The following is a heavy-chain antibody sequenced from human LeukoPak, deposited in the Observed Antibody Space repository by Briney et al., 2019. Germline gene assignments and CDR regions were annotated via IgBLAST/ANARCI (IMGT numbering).Heavy chain of an antibody. Sequence: GESLKISCKGSGYSFTSYWIGWVRQMPGKGLEWMGIIYPGDSDTRYSPSFQGQVTISADKSISTAYLQWSSLKASDTAMYYCATSVPAAILGFDPWGQGTPVTVSS. J-gene: IGHJ5*02. CDR3: ATSVPAAILGFDP. CDR1: GYSFTSYW. V-gene: IGHV5-51*01. CDR2: IYPGDSDT. D-gene: IGHD2-2*02.